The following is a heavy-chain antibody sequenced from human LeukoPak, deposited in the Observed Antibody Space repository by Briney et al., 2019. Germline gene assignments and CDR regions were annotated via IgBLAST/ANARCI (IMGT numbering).Heavy chain of an antibody. CDR3: ARDGKDYSDSLGYPYDDAFDI. CDR1: GFTFSGYW. CDR2: IRQDGSVK. Sequence: GGCLRLSCAASGFTFSGYWMTWVRQAPGKGLEWVANIRQDGSVKYYLDSVKGRFTISRDNAKNSLYLQMNSLRAEDTAVYYCARDGKDYSDSLGYPYDDAFDIWGQGTMVTVSS. V-gene: IGHV3-7*01. D-gene: IGHD3-22*01. J-gene: IGHJ3*02.